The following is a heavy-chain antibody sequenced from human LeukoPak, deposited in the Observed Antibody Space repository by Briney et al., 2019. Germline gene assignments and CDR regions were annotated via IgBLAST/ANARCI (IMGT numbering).Heavy chain of an antibody. CDR1: GFTFSSYE. D-gene: IGHD2-2*02. V-gene: IGHV3-48*03. Sequence: GGSLRLSCAASGFTFSSYEMNWVRHAPGRGLEWVSHISGGGESTVYPDAVKGRFTISRDNAKNSLYLQMNSLRVEDTGVYYCARRSGRRYKYWGQGVLVTVSP. CDR2: ISGGGEST. J-gene: IGHJ4*02. CDR3: ARRSGRRYKY.